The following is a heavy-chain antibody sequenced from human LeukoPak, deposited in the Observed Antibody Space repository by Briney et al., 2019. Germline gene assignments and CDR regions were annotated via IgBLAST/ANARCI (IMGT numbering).Heavy chain of an antibody. CDR3: ARAQTMGIAAAGTWWVY. J-gene: IGHJ4*02. CDR2: ISYDGSNK. V-gene: IGHV3-30*03. D-gene: IGHD6-13*01. Sequence: PGGSLRLSCAASGFTFSSYWMNWARQAPGKGLEWVAVISYDGSNKYYAGSVKGRFTISRDNSKNTLYLQMNSLRAEDTAVYYCARAQTMGIAAAGTWWVYWGQGTLVTVSS. CDR1: GFTFSSYW.